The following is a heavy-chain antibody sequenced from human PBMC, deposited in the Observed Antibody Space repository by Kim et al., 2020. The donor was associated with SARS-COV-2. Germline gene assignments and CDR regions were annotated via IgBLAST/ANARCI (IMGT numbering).Heavy chain of an antibody. Sequence: SETLSLICTVSGGSISSGGYYWSWIRQHPGKGLEWIGYIYYSGSTYYNPSLKSRVTISVDTSKNQFSLKLSSVTAADTAVYYCARENPTGSYSGYYFDYWGQGTLVTVSS. CDR3: ARENPTGSYSGYYFDY. J-gene: IGHJ4*02. V-gene: IGHV4-31*03. CDR1: GGSISSGGYY. D-gene: IGHD1-26*01. CDR2: IYYSGST.